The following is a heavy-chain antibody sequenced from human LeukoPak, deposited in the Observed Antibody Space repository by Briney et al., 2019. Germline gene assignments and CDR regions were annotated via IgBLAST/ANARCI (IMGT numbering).Heavy chain of an antibody. J-gene: IGHJ3*02. V-gene: IGHV3-7*01. CDR3: TRPSAYNPFDI. CDR2: IKEDGTAK. Sequence: PGGSLRLSCAGSGLTFSSSWMAWVRQAPGKGLEGVGNIKEDGTAKNYVGSVRGRFTISRDNAKNALDLQMNSLRGEDTAVYYCTRPSAYNPFDIWGQGPVVTVSS. CDR1: GLTFSSSW. D-gene: IGHD5-12*01.